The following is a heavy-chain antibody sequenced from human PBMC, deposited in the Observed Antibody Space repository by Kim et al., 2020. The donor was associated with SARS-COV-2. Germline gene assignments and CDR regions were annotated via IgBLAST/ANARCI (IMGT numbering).Heavy chain of an antibody. D-gene: IGHD3-10*01. CDR1: GFTFSSYA. Sequence: GGSLRLSCAASGFTFSSYAMSWVRQAPGKGLEWVSAISGSGGSTYYADSVKGRFTISRDNSKNTLYLQMNSLRAEDTAVYYCAKDIYGSGTQKDGAFDYWGQGTLVTVSS. CDR3: AKDIYGSGTQKDGAFDY. J-gene: IGHJ4*02. CDR2: ISGSGGST. V-gene: IGHV3-23*01.